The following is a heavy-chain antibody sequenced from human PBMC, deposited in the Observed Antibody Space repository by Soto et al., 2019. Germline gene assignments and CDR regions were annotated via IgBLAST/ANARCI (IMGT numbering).Heavy chain of an antibody. D-gene: IGHD2-2*01. CDR3: VKDARYCSSTSCYAGVSYYYYGMDV. J-gene: IGHJ6*02. CDR1: GFTFSSYA. V-gene: IGHV3-64D*06. CDR2: ISSNGGST. Sequence: PGGSLRLSCSASGFTFSSYAMHWVRQAPGKGLEYVSAISSNGGSTYYADSVKGRFTISRDNSKNTLYLQMSSLRAEDTAVYYCVKDARYCSSTSCYAGVSYYYYGMDVWGQGTTVTVSS.